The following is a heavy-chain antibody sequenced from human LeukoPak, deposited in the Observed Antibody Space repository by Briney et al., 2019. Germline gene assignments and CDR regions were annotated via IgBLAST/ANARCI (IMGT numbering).Heavy chain of an antibody. J-gene: IGHJ5*02. CDR2: IYYTGRA. CDR3: ARGGTYNDILSFDP. CDR1: GGSISRYY. D-gene: IGHD3-9*01. Sequence: PSETLSLTCTVSGGSISRYYWSWIRQPPGTGLEWIGYIYYTGRADYNPSLKSRVSMSVDTSKNQFSLRVNSMTAADTAVYYCARGGTYNDILSFDPWGQGTLVTVSS. V-gene: IGHV4-59*01.